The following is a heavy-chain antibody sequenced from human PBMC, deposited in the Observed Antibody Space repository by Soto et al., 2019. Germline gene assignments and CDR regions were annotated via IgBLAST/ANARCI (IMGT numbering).Heavy chain of an antibody. V-gene: IGHV3-30*18. Sequence: LRLSCAASGFTFSSYGMHWVRQAPGKGLEWVAVISYDGSNKYYADSVKGRFTISRDNSKNTLYLQMNSLRAEDTAVYYCAKGFFGSSSWYSHYGMDVWGQGTTVTVSS. CDR1: GFTFSSYG. CDR2: ISYDGSNK. CDR3: AKGFFGSSSWYSHYGMDV. D-gene: IGHD6-13*01. J-gene: IGHJ6*02.